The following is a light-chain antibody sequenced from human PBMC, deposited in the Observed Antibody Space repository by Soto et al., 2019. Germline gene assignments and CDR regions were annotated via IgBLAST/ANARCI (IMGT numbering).Light chain of an antibody. Sequence: EIVLTQSPGTLSLSPGERATLSCRASQSVSSSLLAWYQQKPGRAPRLLIYAASSRATGVPDRYSGSGSGTDFSLTISRLEPEDFAVYFCQQYGTSPWTFGQGTKVEIK. J-gene: IGKJ1*01. V-gene: IGKV3-20*01. CDR1: QSVSSSL. CDR3: QQYGTSPWT. CDR2: AAS.